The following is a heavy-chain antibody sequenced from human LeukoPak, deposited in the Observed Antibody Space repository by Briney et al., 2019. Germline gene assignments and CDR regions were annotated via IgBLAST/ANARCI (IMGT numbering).Heavy chain of an antibody. J-gene: IGHJ3*02. V-gene: IGHV4-34*12. CDR3: AYGSGSYGAFDI. Sequence: ASETLSLTCAVYGGSFSGYYWSWIRQPPGKGLEWIGSFFYSGSTYYNPSLKSRVTISLDMSKNHFSLKLTSVTAADTAVYSCAYGSGSYGAFDIWGQGTMVTVSS. D-gene: IGHD3-10*01. CDR1: GGSFSGYY. CDR2: FFYSGST.